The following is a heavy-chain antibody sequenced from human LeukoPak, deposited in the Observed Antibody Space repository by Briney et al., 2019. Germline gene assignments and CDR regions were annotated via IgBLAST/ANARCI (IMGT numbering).Heavy chain of an antibody. V-gene: IGHV1-18*01. J-gene: IGHJ6*02. Sequence: GASVKVSCKASGYTFTSYGISWVRQAPGQGLEWMGWISAYNGNTNYAQKLQGRVTMTTDTSTSTAYMELRSLRSDDTAVYYCATPLGYSGSYGYGMDVWGQGTTVTVSS. D-gene: IGHD1-26*01. CDR3: ATPLGYSGSYGYGMDV. CDR2: ISAYNGNT. CDR1: GYTFTSYG.